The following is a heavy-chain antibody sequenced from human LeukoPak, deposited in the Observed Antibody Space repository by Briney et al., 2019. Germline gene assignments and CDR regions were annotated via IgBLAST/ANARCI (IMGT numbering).Heavy chain of an antibody. D-gene: IGHD2-8*01. Sequence: GGSLRLSCAASGFTFSSYAMSWIRQAPGKGLEWVGRIKSKTDGGTTDYAAPVKGRFTISRDDSKNTLYLQMNSLKTEDTAVYYCTGLYGNWPHDYWGQGTLVTVSS. CDR2: IKSKTDGGTT. J-gene: IGHJ4*02. CDR3: TGLYGNWPHDY. V-gene: IGHV3-15*01. CDR1: GFTFSSYA.